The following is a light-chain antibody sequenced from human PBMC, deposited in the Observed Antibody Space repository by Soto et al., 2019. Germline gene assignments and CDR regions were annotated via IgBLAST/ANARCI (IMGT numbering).Light chain of an antibody. CDR3: QQLNSYLIT. V-gene: IGKV1-9*01. CDR2: AAS. CDR1: QGISSY. Sequence: DIQLTQSPSFLSASVGDRVTITCRTSQGISSYLAWYQQKPGKAPKLLIYAASTLQSGVPSRFSGSGSGREFTLTISSLQHEDFATYYCQQLNSYLITFGQGTRLEI. J-gene: IGKJ5*01.